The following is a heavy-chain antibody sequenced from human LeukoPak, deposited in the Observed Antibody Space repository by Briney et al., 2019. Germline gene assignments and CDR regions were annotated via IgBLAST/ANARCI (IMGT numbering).Heavy chain of an antibody. CDR3: AKEIYGDSTGGRFQH. D-gene: IGHD4-17*01. CDR1: GFTVSSNY. Sequence: GGSLRLSCAASGFTVSSNYMSWVRQAPGKGLEWVSVIYSGGSTYYADSVKGRFTISRDNSKNTLYLQMKSLRAEDTAVYYCAKEIYGDSTGGRFQHWGQGTLVTVSS. J-gene: IGHJ1*01. CDR2: IYSGGST. V-gene: IGHV3-53*01.